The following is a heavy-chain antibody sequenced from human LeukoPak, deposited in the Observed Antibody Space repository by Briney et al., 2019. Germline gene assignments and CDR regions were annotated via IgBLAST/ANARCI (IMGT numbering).Heavy chain of an antibody. D-gene: IGHD2-21*01. CDR2: IYYSGST. Sequence: SQTLSLTCTVSGGSISSGDYYWSWIRQPPGKGLEWIGYIYYSGSTYYNPSLKSRVTISVDTSKSQFSLKLSSVTAADTAVYYCARSGIVANWFDPWGQGTLVTVSS. CDR3: ARSGIVANWFDP. CDR1: GGSISSGDYY. V-gene: IGHV4-30-4*01. J-gene: IGHJ5*02.